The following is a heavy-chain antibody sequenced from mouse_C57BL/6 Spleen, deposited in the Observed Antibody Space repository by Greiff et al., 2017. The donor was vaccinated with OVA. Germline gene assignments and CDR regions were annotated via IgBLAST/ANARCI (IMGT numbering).Heavy chain of an antibody. Sequence: EVQLQQSGPELVKPGASVKISCKASGYTFTDYYMTWVKQSPGKSLEWIGDINPNNGGTSYNQKFKGKATLTVDKSSSTAYMELRSLTSEDAAVYYCARGITAVVWYFDYRGQGTTLTVS. CDR1: GYTFTDYY. D-gene: IGHD1-1*01. V-gene: IGHV1-26*01. CDR2: INPNNGGT. J-gene: IGHJ2*01. CDR3: ARGITAVVWYFDY.